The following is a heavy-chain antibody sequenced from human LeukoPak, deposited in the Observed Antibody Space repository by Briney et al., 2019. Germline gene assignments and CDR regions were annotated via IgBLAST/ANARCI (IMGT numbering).Heavy chain of an antibody. D-gene: IGHD3-3*01. CDR1: GYTFTSYG. CDR2: ISAYNGNT. Sequence: ASVKVSCKASGYTFTSYGISWVRQAPGQGLEWMGWISAYNGNTNYAQKLQGRVTMTTDTSTSTAYMELRSLRSDDTAVYYCARDFDYDFWSGYHGEPKNWFDPWGQGTLVTVSS. CDR3: ARDFDYDFWSGYHGEPKNWFDP. J-gene: IGHJ5*02. V-gene: IGHV1-18*01.